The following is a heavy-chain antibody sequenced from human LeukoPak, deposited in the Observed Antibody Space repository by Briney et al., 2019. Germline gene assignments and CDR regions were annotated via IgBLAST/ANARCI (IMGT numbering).Heavy chain of an antibody. CDR2: IYYSGSI. CDR1: GGPVSTYY. Sequence: SSETLSLTCTVSGGPVSTYYWSWIRQTPEKGLEWIGHIYYSGSISYNPSLKSRATISVDTSRNQFSLKLTSVTAADTAVYYCARVHTTVTTYYFDYWGQGTLVTVSS. V-gene: IGHV4-59*02. J-gene: IGHJ4*02. CDR3: ARVHTTVTTYYFDY. D-gene: IGHD4-17*01.